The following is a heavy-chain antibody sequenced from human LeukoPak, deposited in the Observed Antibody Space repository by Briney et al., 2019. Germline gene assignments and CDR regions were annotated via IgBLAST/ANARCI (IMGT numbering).Heavy chain of an antibody. J-gene: IGHJ4*02. V-gene: IGHV4-34*01. CDR3: ARLSIAAALDY. CDR2: INHSGST. CDR1: GGSISSYY. Sequence: SETLSLTCTVSGGSISSYYWSWIRQPPGKGLEWIGEINHSGSTNYNPSLKSRVTISVDTSKNQFSLKLSSVTAADTAVYYCARLSIAAALDYWGQGTLVTVSS. D-gene: IGHD6-13*01.